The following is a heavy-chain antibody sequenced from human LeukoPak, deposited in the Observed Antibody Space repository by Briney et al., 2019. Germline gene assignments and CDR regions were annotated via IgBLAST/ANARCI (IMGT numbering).Heavy chain of an antibody. Sequence: QSGGSLRLSCAASGFTFSSYWMSWFRQAPGGGLEWVANIKQDGSEKNYVDSVKGRFAISRDNAKNSLYLQMNSLRAEDTAVYSCARIGLFSNGRFYFDYWGQGVLVTVSS. CDR3: ARIGLFSNGRFYFDY. V-gene: IGHV3-7*01. CDR1: GFTFSSYW. D-gene: IGHD3-22*01. J-gene: IGHJ4*02. CDR2: IKQDGSEK.